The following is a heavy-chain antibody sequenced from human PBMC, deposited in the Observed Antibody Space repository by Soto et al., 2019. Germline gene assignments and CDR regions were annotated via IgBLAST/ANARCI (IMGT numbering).Heavy chain of an antibody. V-gene: IGHV4-31*03. CDR2: IYYSGST. J-gene: IGHJ4*02. CDR1: GGSISSGTYY. Sequence: QVQLQESGPGLVKPSQTLSLTCTVSGGSISSGTYYWSWIRQHPGKGLEWIGYIYYSGSTYYNPSLKSRVSISADTSKNHFSLRLSSVTAADTAVYYCVRGSSSYQFDYWGQGTLVTVSS. D-gene: IGHD6-6*01. CDR3: VRGSSSYQFDY.